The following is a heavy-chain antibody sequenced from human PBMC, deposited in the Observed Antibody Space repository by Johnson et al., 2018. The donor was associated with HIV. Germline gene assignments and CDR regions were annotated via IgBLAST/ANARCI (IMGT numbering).Heavy chain of an antibody. Sequence: VQLVESGGGLVQPGGSLRLSCGASGFSVSNNYMNWVRQFPGKGLEWVSGISWNSGSIGYADSVRGRFTISRDNAKNSLYLQVNSLRADDTALYYCAKVFKVRVAGAFDIWGQGTMVTVSS. V-gene: IGHV3-9*01. CDR3: AKVFKVRVAGAFDI. J-gene: IGHJ3*02. D-gene: IGHD6-19*01. CDR1: GFSVSNNY. CDR2: ISWNSGSI.